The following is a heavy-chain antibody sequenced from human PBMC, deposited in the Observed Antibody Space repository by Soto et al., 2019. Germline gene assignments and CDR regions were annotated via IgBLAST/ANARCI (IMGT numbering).Heavy chain of an antibody. J-gene: IGHJ3*01. Sequence: GESLKLSAKGSGYSFTSYWIGWASQMAGKGLVVRGIFYPGPSDTRYSPSFQGQVTISADKYISTAYLKWSSLKASDTAMYYGASPHRNYHESRGRRRPDAFDGWGQGTMLTVSS. CDR2: FYPGPSDT. CDR3: ASPHRNYHESRGRRRPDAFDG. D-gene: IGHD3-22*01. V-gene: IGHV5-51*06. CDR1: GYSFTSYW.